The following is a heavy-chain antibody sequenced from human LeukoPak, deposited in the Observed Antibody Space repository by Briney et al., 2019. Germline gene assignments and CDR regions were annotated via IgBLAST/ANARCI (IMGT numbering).Heavy chain of an antibody. CDR2: ISGSGGST. Sequence: GGSLRLSCAASGFTFSSYAMSWVRQAPGKGLEWVSAISGSGGSTYYADPVKGRFTISRDNSKNTLYLQMNSLRAEDTAVYYCAKGGGYDILTGYYPLDYWGQGTLVTVSS. J-gene: IGHJ4*02. V-gene: IGHV3-23*01. CDR1: GFTFSSYA. CDR3: AKGGGYDILTGYYPLDY. D-gene: IGHD3-9*01.